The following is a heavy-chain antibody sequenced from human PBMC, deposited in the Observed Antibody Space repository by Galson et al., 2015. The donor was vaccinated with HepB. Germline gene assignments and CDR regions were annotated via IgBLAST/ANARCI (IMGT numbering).Heavy chain of an antibody. V-gene: IGHV1-69*10. CDR2: IIPILDIS. CDR3: ARDGGGNEADY. CDR1: GGTFSSYA. Sequence: SVKVSCKASGGTFSSYAITWVRQTPGQGLEWMGGIIPILDISHYAQKFQGRVTITADKSTTTAYMELSSLRSEDTAVYYCARDGGGNEADYWGQGTLVTVSS. D-gene: IGHD3-16*01. J-gene: IGHJ4*02.